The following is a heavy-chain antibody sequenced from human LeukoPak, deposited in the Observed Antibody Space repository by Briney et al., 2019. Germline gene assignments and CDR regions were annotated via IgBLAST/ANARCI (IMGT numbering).Heavy chain of an antibody. V-gene: IGHV3-74*01. CDR3: ARDSSLLGYGMDV. Sequence: GGSLRLSCAASGFTFSSYAMSWVRQAPGKGLVWVSRINSDGSSTSYADSVKGRFTISRDNAKNTLYLQMNSLRAEDTAVYYCARDSSLLGYGMDVWGQGTTVTVSS. D-gene: IGHD2-2*01. J-gene: IGHJ6*02. CDR1: GFTFSSYA. CDR2: INSDGSST.